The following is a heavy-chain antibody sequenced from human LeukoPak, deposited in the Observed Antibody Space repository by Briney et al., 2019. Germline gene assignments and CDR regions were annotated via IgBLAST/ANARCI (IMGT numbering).Heavy chain of an antibody. CDR2: ITGSGHST. V-gene: IGHV3-23*01. CDR1: GFAFSSYT. D-gene: IGHD2-21*02. J-gene: IGHJ4*02. CDR3: AKKTSYCGGDCYPYYFDH. Sequence: GGSLRLSCAASGFAFSSYTMAWVRQAPGKGLEWVSAITGSGHSTYYADSVKGRFTISRDSSKNTLYLQMNSLRAEDTAVYHCAKKTSYCGGDCYPYYFDHWGQGTLVTVSS.